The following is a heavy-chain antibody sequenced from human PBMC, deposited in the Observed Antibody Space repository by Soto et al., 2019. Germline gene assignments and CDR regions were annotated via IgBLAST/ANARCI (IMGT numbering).Heavy chain of an antibody. CDR2: IYSGGST. D-gene: IGHD2-2*01. CDR3: ARVCPRSYGLEV. CDR1: GFTVSSNY. V-gene: IGHV3-53*04. Sequence: EVQLVESGGGLVQPGGSLRLSCAASGFTVSSNYMSWVRQAPGKGLEWVSVIYSGGSTYYADSVKGRFTISRHNSKITMYRKMNCLRAEETAVYYCARVCPRSYGLEVWGQGTTVTVSS. J-gene: IGHJ6*02.